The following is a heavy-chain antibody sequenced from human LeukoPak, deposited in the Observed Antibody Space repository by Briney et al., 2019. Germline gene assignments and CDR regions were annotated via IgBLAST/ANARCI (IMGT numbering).Heavy chain of an antibody. CDR3: ARDRGGSYYDLNY. CDR2: ISSSSSYI. J-gene: IGHJ4*02. CDR1: GFTFSSYS. V-gene: IGHV3-21*01. D-gene: IGHD1-26*01. Sequence: GGSLRLSCAASGFTFSSYSMNWVRQAPGKGLEWVSSISSSSSYIYYADSVKGRFTISRDNSKNTLYLQMNSLRAEDTAVYYCARDRGGSYYDLNYWGQGTLVTVSS.